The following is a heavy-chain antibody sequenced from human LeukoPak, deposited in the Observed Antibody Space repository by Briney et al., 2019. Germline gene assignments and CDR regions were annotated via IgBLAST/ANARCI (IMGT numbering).Heavy chain of an antibody. CDR1: GYTFTGNY. CDR3: ARDQEGFDY. V-gene: IGHV1-46*01. Sequence: ASVKVSCKASGYTFTGNYIHWVRQAPGQGLEWMGMIYPRDGSTSYAQKFQGRVTVTRDTSTSTVHMELSGLRPEDTAVYYCARDQEGFDYWGQGTLVTVSS. CDR2: IYPRDGST. J-gene: IGHJ4*02.